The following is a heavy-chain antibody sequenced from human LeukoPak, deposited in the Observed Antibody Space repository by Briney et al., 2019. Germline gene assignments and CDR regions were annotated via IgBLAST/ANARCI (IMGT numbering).Heavy chain of an antibody. CDR3: ARGPRDGYNPPFDY. CDR1: GGSISSYY. CDR2: IYYSGST. J-gene: IGHJ4*02. V-gene: IGHV4-59*01. Sequence: SETLSLTCTVSGGSISSYYWSWIRQPPGKGLEWIGYIYYSGSTNYNPSLKSRVTISVDTSKNQFSLKLSSVTAADTAVYYCARGPRDGYNPPFDYWGQGTLVTVSS. D-gene: IGHD5-24*01.